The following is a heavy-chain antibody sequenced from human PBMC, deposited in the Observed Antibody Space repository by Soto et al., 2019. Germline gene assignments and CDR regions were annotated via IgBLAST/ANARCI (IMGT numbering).Heavy chain of an antibody. D-gene: IGHD6-13*01. CDR3: ARDYRGKREQQLSTPLDYYGMDV. V-gene: IGHV1-18*01. J-gene: IGHJ6*02. CDR1: GYTFTSYG. CDR2: ISAYNGNT. Sequence: QVQLVQSGAEVKKPGASVKVSCKASGYTFTSYGISWVRQAPGQGLEWMGWISAYNGNTNYAQKLQGRVTMTTDTSTSTAYMELRSLRSDDTAVYYCARDYRGKREQQLSTPLDYYGMDVWGQGTTVTVSS.